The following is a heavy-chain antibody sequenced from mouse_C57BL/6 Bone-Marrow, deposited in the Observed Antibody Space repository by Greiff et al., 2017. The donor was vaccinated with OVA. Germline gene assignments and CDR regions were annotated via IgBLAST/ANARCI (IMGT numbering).Heavy chain of an antibody. V-gene: IGHV14-4*01. D-gene: IGHD1-1*01. CDR2: IDPENCDT. J-gene: IGHJ2*01. CDR1: GFNIKDDY. Sequence: VQLQQSGAELVRPGASVKLSCTASGFNIKDDYMHWVKQRPEQGLEWIGWIDPENCDTEYASKFQGKATITADTSSNTAYLQLSSLTSEDTAVYYCTTRITTVVAHDYWGQGTTLTVSS. CDR3: TTRITTVVAHDY.